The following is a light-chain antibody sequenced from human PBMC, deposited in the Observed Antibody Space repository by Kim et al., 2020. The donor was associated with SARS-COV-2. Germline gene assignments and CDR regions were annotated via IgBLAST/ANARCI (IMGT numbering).Light chain of an antibody. CDR2: DAS. Sequence: IQLTQSPSSLSASVGDRVTITCRASQGISSYLAWYQQKPGKAPKLLIYDASTLQSGVPSRFSGSGSGTDLTLTISSLQPEDVATYYCQQLNSYPWTFGQGTKVEIK. J-gene: IGKJ1*01. V-gene: IGKV1-9*01. CDR1: QGISSY. CDR3: QQLNSYPWT.